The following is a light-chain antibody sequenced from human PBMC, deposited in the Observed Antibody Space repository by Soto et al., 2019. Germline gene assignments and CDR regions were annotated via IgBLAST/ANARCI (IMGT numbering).Light chain of an antibody. Sequence: EIVLTQSPATLSLSPGERATLSCRASQSARSSLGWYQQKPGQAPRLLIYGASSRATGIPDRFSGSGSGTDFTLTISRLEPEDFAVYYCQQYGSSLTWTFGQGTKVDIK. CDR1: QSARSS. J-gene: IGKJ1*01. CDR2: GAS. V-gene: IGKV3-20*01. CDR3: QQYGSSLTWT.